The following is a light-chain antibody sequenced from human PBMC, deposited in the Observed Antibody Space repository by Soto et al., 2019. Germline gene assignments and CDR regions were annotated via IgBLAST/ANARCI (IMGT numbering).Light chain of an antibody. CDR2: WAS. V-gene: IGKV4-1*01. J-gene: IGKJ3*01. CDR3: QQYYSPPFT. Sequence: DIVMTQSPDSLAVSLGERATINCKSSQSVLYSSNNKNYLAWYQQSPGQPPKLLIYWASTRESGVPDRFSGSGSGTDFTLSISSLQAEDVAVYYCQQYYSPPFTFGPGTKVDIK. CDR1: QSVLYSSNNKNY.